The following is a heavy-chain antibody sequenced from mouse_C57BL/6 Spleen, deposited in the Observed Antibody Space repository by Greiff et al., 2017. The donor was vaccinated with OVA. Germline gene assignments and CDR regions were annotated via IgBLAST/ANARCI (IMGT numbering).Heavy chain of an antibody. CDR1: GYAFTNYL. CDR2: INPGSGGT. Sequence: VQLQQSGAELVRPGTSVKVSCKASGYAFTNYLIEWVKQRPGQGLEWIGVINPGSGGTNYNEKFKGKATLTADKSSSTAYMQLSSLTSEDSAFYFCARDYYGSSGDVWGTGTTVTVSS. CDR3: ARDYYGSSGDV. J-gene: IGHJ1*03. V-gene: IGHV1-54*01. D-gene: IGHD1-1*01.